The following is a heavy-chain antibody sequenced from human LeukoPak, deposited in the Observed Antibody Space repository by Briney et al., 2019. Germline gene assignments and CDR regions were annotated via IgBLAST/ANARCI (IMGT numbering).Heavy chain of an antibody. J-gene: IGHJ3*02. Sequence: PETLSLTCAVYGGSFSGYYWSWIGQPPGKGLEWIGEINHSGSTNYNASLKSRVTISVDTSKNQFSLKLSSVTAADTAVYYCAREEDCSGGICYLGNAFDIWGQGTMVTASS. V-gene: IGHV4-34*01. CDR1: GGSFSGYY. CDR2: INHSGST. CDR3: AREEDCSGGICYLGNAFDI. D-gene: IGHD2-15*01.